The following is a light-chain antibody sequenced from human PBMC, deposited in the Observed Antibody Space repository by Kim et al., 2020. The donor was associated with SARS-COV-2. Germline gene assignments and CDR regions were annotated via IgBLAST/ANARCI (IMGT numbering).Light chain of an antibody. Sequence: GQRVTISCSGSSSNIGTNYIYWYQQLPGTAPKLLIYRNNQRPSGVPDRFSGSKSGISASLAISGLRSEDEADYSCAAWDDSLSGWVFGGGTQLTVL. CDR2: RNN. V-gene: IGLV1-47*01. J-gene: IGLJ3*02. CDR3: AAWDDSLSGWV. CDR1: SSNIGTNY.